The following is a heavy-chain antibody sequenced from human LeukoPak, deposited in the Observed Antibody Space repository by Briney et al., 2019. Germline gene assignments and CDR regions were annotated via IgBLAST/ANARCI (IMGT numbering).Heavy chain of an antibody. CDR1: GYSISSGYY. J-gene: IGHJ4*02. CDR3: ARDGTAALFDY. CDR2: IYHSGST. V-gene: IGHV4-38-2*02. Sequence: SETLSLTCTVSGYSISSGYYCGWIRQPPGKGLEWIGSIYHSGSTYYNPSLKSRVTISVDTSKNQFSLKLSSVTAADTAVYYCARDGTAALFDYWGQGTLVTVSS. D-gene: IGHD6-13*01.